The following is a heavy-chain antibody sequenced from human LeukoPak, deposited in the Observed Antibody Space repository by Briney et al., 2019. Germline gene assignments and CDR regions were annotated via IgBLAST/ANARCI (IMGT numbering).Heavy chain of an antibody. CDR1: GFTFSIDG. J-gene: IGHJ6*02. CDR2: VAYDGSNK. CDR3: AKDRNAPSQWEQPPYYYYGMDV. D-gene: IGHD1-26*01. Sequence: PGGSLRLSYAASGFTFSIDGMHWVRQAPGKGPEWVAVVAYDGSNKYYADSVKGRFTISRDNSKNTLYLQMNSLRAEDTAVYYCAKDRNAPSQWEQPPYYYYGMDVWGQGTTVTVSS. V-gene: IGHV3-30*18.